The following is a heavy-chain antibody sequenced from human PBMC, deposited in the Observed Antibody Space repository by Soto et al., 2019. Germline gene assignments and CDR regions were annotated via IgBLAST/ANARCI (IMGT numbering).Heavy chain of an antibody. V-gene: IGHV4-59*01. CDR2: IYYTGIT. CDR3: AGPSRSPAY. Sequence: PSETLYLTCTVSGGSISTYYWSWIRQPPGKGLEWIGYIYYTGITNYNPSLKSRVTISVDTSKSQFSLKLSSVTAADTAVYYCAGPSRSPAYWGQGTLVTVSS. CDR1: GGSISTYY. J-gene: IGHJ4*02.